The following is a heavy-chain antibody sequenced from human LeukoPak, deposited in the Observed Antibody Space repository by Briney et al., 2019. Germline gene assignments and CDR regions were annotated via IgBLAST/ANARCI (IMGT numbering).Heavy chain of an antibody. Sequence: ASVKVSCKASGYTFITYNVNWVRQATGQGLEWMGWMNPNSGNTGYAQKFQGRVTITADASTSIAYMELSSLRSDDTAVYYCAREPDPTYSSGWYWSWFDPWGQGTLVTVSS. D-gene: IGHD6-19*01. J-gene: IGHJ5*02. CDR1: GYTFITYN. V-gene: IGHV1-8*01. CDR3: AREPDPTYSSGWYWSWFDP. CDR2: MNPNSGNT.